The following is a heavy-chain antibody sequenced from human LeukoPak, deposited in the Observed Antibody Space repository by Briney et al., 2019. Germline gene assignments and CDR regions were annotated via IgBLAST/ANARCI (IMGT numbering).Heavy chain of an antibody. V-gene: IGHV4-61*01. CDR3: ARAFSSSWPNFDY. J-gene: IGHJ4*02. D-gene: IGHD6-13*01. Sequence: SETLSLTCTASGGSVSSGSYYWSWIRQPPGKGLEWIGYIYYSGSTNYNPSLKSRVTISVDTSKNQFSLKLSSVTAADTAVYYCARAFSSSWPNFDYWGQGTLVTVSS. CDR2: IYYSGST. CDR1: GGSVSSGSYY.